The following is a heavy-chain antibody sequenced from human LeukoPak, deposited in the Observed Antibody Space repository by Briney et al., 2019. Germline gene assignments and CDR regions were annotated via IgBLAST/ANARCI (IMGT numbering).Heavy chain of an antibody. CDR2: INPSGGST. CDR3: AREYVYMVRGVVHDY. CDR1: GYTFTSYD. D-gene: IGHD3-10*01. Sequence: ASVSVSCKASGYTFTSYDINWVRQAPGQGLEWMGIINPSGGSTSYAQKFQGRVTMTRDTSTSTVYMELSSLRSEDTAVYYCAREYVYMVRGVVHDYWGQGTLVTVSS. V-gene: IGHV1-46*01. J-gene: IGHJ4*02.